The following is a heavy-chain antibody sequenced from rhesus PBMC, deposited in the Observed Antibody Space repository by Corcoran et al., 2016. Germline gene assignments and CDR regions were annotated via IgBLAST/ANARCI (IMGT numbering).Heavy chain of an antibody. CDR2: ISGSGGRT. CDR1: GGSISSNY. D-gene: IGHD3-28*01. V-gene: IGHV4-173*01. CDR3: ARDFYYDGGYLDPFDY. Sequence: QLQLQESGPGLVKPSETLSLTCAVSGGSISSNYWSWIRQPPGKGLEWIGRISGSGGRTDYNPSLKSRVTIATDTSKNQFSLKLSSVTAADTAVYYCARDFYYDGGYLDPFDYWGQGVLVTVSS. J-gene: IGHJ4*01.